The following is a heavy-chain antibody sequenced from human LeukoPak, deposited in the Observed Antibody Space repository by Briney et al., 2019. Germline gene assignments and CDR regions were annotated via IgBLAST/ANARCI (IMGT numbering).Heavy chain of an antibody. V-gene: IGHV3-21*01. Sequence: GGSLRLSCAASGFTFSSYSMNWVRQAPGKGLEWVSSISSSSSYIYYADSVKGRFTISRDNAKNSLYLQMNSLRAEDTAVYYCARAVAGPEQFDYWGQGTLVTVSS. CDR3: ARAVAGPEQFDY. CDR2: ISSSSSYI. D-gene: IGHD6-19*01. J-gene: IGHJ4*02. CDR1: GFTFSSYS.